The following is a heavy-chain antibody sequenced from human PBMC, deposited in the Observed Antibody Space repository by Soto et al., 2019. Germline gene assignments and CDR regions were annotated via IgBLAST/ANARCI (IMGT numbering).Heavy chain of an antibody. D-gene: IGHD1-26*01. CDR1: GFTLSSYA. CDR3: ARHESASGGSYFDS. J-gene: IGHJ4*02. Sequence: GGSLRLSCAASGFTLSSYAMIWARQAPGKGLEWVSAISGSGGSTYYADSVKGRFTISRDNSKNTLYLQMNSLRAEDTAVYYCARHESASGGSYFDSWRQGPLVPVSS. CDR2: ISGSGGST. V-gene: IGHV3-23*01.